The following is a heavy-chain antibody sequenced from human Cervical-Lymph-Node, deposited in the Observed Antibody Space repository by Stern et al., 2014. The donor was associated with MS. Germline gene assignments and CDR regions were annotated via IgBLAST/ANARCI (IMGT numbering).Heavy chain of an antibody. V-gene: IGHV1-69*01. CDR1: GGTFSSYA. J-gene: IGHJ4*02. CDR2: IIPIFGTA. CDR3: ARGYSSGWYLDY. D-gene: IGHD6-19*01. Sequence: VQLVESGAEVKKPGSSVKVSCQASGGTFSSYAISWVRQAPGQGLEWMGGIIPIFGTANYAQKFQGRATITADESTSTAYMELSSLRSEDTAVYYCARGYSSGWYLDYWGQGTLVTVSS.